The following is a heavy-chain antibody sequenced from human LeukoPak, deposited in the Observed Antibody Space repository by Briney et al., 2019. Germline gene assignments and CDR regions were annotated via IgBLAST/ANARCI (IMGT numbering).Heavy chain of an antibody. CDR3: AKSFLTAALGFDY. J-gene: IGHJ4*02. V-gene: IGHV3-23*01. Sequence: GGSLRLSCAASGFNFGIYAMSWVRQVPGKGLEWVSTFGRSGNTYYADSVKGRFTISRDNSRKMLYLQMSSLGAEDTALYYCAKSFLTAALGFDYWGQGTLVTVSS. D-gene: IGHD2/OR15-2a*01. CDR2: FGRSGNT. CDR1: GFNFGIYA.